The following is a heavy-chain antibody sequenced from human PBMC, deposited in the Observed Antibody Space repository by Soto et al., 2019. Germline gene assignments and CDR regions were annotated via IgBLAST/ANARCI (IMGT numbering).Heavy chain of an antibody. CDR3: ARESPYYVSSDSYLDY. CDR2: TYYRSKWYN. Sequence: SQTLSLTCAISGDSVSDISAAWNWIRQSPSRGLEWLGRTYYRSKWYNDYAVSVKSRITVTPDTSENQFSLHLNSVTPEDTAVYYCARESPYYVSSDSYLDYWGQGALVTVSS. CDR1: GDSVSDISAA. V-gene: IGHV6-1*01. D-gene: IGHD3-16*01. J-gene: IGHJ4*02.